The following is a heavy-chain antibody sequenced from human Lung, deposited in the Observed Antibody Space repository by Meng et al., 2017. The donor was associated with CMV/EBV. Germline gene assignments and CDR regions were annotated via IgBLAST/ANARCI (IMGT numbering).Heavy chain of an antibody. CDR2: IIPILGIA. CDR1: GGTFSSYT. CDR3: AGDSRPFWFDP. J-gene: IGHJ5*02. V-gene: IGHV1-69*04. Sequence: SCKASGGTFSSYTISWVRQAPGQGLEWMGRIIPILGIANYAQKFQGRVTITADKSTSTAYMELSSLRSEDTAVYYCAGDSRPFWFDPWGQGTLVTVSS.